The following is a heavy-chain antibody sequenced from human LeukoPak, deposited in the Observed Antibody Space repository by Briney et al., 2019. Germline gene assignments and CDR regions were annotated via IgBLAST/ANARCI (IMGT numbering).Heavy chain of an antibody. CDR1: GFTFGDYL. CDR2: ISGGTT. D-gene: IGHD6-19*01. CDR3: SRGSGWLSVY. V-gene: IGHV3-49*03. J-gene: IGHJ4*02. Sequence: GGSLRLSCTASGFTFGDYLMSWFRQAPGKGLEWIGFISGGTTEYAASVKGRFTISRDDSTSIAYLQMDSLTTEDTAVYYCSRGSGWLSVYWGQGTLVTVSS.